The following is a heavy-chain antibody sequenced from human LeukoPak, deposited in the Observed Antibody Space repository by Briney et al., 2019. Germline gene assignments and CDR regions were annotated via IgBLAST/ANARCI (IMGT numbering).Heavy chain of an antibody. CDR2: ISSSSSYI. CDR3: ARDEYCSGWSGDNWFDP. CDR1: GFTFSSYS. Sequence: GGSLRLSCAASGFTFSSYSVNWVRQAPGKGLEWISFISSSSSYIYYADSVKGRFTISRDNATNSLYMQLNSLRAEDTAVYYWARDEYCSGWSGDNWFDPWGQGTLVTVSS. D-gene: IGHD6-19*01. V-gene: IGHV3-21*01. J-gene: IGHJ5*02.